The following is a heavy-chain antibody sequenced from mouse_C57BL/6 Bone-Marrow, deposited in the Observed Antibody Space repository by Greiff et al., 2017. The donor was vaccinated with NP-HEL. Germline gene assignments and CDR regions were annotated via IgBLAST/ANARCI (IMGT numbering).Heavy chain of an antibody. Sequence: EVMLVESGGGLVQPGGSLKLSCAASGFTFSHYGMAWVRQAPRKGPEWVAFISNLAYSIYYADTVTGRFTISRENAKNTLYLEMSSLRSEDTAMYYCARQGDGYFDYWGQGTTLTVSS. J-gene: IGHJ2*01. CDR2: ISNLAYSI. CDR1: GFTFSHYG. V-gene: IGHV5-15*01. CDR3: ARQGDGYFDY. D-gene: IGHD2-3*01.